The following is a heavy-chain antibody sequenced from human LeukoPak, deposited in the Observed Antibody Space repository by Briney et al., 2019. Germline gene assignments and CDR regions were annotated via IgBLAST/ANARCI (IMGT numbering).Heavy chain of an antibody. D-gene: IGHD3-22*01. CDR3: AREYYYDSSGYYY. J-gene: IGHJ4*02. V-gene: IGHV4-61*01. CDR1: GGSVSSGSYY. Sequence: SSETLSLTCTVSGGSVSSGSYYWSWIRQPPGKGLEWIGYIYYSGSTNYNPSLKSRVTISVDTSKNQFSLKPSSVTAADTAVYYCAREYYYDSSGYYYWGQGTLVTVSS. CDR2: IYYSGST.